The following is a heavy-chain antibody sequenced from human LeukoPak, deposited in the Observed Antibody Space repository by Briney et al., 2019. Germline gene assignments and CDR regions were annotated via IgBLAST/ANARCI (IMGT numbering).Heavy chain of an antibody. V-gene: IGHV3-23*01. D-gene: IGHD1-26*01. CDR2: ISGSDGST. Sequence: GGSLRLSCAASGFTFSDYAMSWVRQAPGKGLEWVSAISGSDGSTSYADSVTGRFTISRVNSKNTLYLQMNSLRAEDTALYYCAKKVVVGATSPYSDFQDWGQGTLVTVSS. J-gene: IGHJ1*01. CDR3: AKKVVVGATSPYSDFQD. CDR1: GFTFSDYA.